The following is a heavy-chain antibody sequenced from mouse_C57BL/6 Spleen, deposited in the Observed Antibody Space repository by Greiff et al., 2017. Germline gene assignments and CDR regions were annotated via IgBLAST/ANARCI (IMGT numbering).Heavy chain of an antibody. Sequence: EVKVVESGGGLVKPGGSLKLSCAASGFTFSDYGMHWVRQAPEKGLEWVAYISSGSSTIYYADTVKGRFTISRDNAKNTLFLQMTSLRSEDTAMYYCARTIVTTRGYYYAMDYWGQGTSVTVSS. J-gene: IGHJ4*01. CDR2: ISSGSSTI. D-gene: IGHD2-5*01. CDR3: ARTIVTTRGYYYAMDY. V-gene: IGHV5-17*01. CDR1: GFTFSDYG.